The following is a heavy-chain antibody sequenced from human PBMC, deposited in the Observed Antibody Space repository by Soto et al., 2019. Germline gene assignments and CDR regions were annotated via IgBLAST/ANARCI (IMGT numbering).Heavy chain of an antibody. D-gene: IGHD6-19*01. J-gene: IGHJ4*02. V-gene: IGHV4-59*01. CDR3: ARDRSVGYSSGWYFGYDY. CDR1: GGSISSYY. Sequence: SETLSLTCTVSGGSISSYYWSWIRQPPGKGLEWIGYIYYSGSTNYNPSLKSRVTISVDTSKNQFSLKLSSVTAADTAVYYCARDRSVGYSSGWYFGYDYWGQGTLVTVSS. CDR2: IYYSGST.